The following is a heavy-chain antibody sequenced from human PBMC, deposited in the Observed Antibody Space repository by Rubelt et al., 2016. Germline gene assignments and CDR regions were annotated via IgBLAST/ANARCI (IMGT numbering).Heavy chain of an antibody. CDR3: ARDKYVDWQNPVTDL. D-gene: IGHD3-9*01. CDR2: ISYDGSNK. CDR1: GFTFSSYA. J-gene: IGHJ5*02. Sequence: QVQLVESGGGVVQPGRSLRLSCAASGFTFSSYAMHWVRQAPGKGLEWVAVISYDGSNKYYADSVKGRFTISRDSARDNAKSSLDLQMDSRSAEDTAVYYCARDKYVDWQNPVTDLWGQGTLVTVSS. V-gene: IGHV3-30*04.